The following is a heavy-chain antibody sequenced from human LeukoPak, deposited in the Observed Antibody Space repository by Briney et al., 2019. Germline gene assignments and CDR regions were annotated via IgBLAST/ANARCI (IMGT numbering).Heavy chain of an antibody. V-gene: IGHV1-69*05. Sequence: GASVKVSCKASGGTFSSYAISWVRQASGQGLEWMGRIIPIFGTANYAQKFQGRVTITTDESTSTAYMELSSLRSEDTAVYYCARASYFGESNWFDPWGQGTLVTVSS. CDR2: IIPIFGTA. CDR3: ARASYFGESNWFDP. CDR1: GGTFSSYA. D-gene: IGHD3-10*01. J-gene: IGHJ5*02.